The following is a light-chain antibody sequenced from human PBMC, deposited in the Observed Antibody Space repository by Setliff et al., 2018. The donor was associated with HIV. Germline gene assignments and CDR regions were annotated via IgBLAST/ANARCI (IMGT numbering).Light chain of an antibody. CDR2: WAS. CDR3: QQYYSTVSIT. J-gene: IGKJ5*01. V-gene: IGKV4-1*01. CDR1: QSLLYRSNNKNH. Sequence: DIVMTQSPDSLAVSLGDRAIINCKSSQSLLYRSNNKNHLAWYQKKPGQPPKLLFYWASTREYGVPDRFSGSGSGTDFTLTITNLQAEDVAVYYCQQYYSTVSITFGQGTRLEIK.